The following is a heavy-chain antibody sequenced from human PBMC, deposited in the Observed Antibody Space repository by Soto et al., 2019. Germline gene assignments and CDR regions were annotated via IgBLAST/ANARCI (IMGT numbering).Heavy chain of an antibody. CDR2: INPSDGST. J-gene: IGHJ2*01. Sequence: QVQLVQSGAEVKKPGASVKVSCKASGYTFTSYYMHWVRQAPGQGLEWMGVINPSDGSTGYAQKFQGRVTMTRDTSTSTGYMELSSLRSEDTAVYYCARDLTGYFDLWGRGTLVTVSS. V-gene: IGHV1-46*01. CDR1: GYTFTSYY. CDR3: ARDLTGYFDL. D-gene: IGHD7-27*01.